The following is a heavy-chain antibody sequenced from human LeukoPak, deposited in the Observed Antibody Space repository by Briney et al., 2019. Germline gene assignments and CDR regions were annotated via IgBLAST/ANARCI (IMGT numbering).Heavy chain of an antibody. CDR2: INHSGST. CDR1: GGSFGGYY. CDR3: ARGVSGYDYFDY. V-gene: IGHV4-34*01. J-gene: IGHJ4*02. D-gene: IGHD5-12*01. Sequence: SETLSLTCAVYGGSFGGYYWSWIRQPPGKGLEWIGEINHSGSTNYNPSLKSRVTISVDTSKNQFSLKLSSVTAADTAVYYCARGVSGYDYFDYWGQGTLVTVSS.